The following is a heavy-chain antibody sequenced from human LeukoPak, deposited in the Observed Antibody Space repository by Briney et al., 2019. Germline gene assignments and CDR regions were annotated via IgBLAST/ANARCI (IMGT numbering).Heavy chain of an antibody. D-gene: IGHD3-3*01. CDR3: ARSYDFWSGPSGY. CDR1: GFTVSSNY. CDR2: ISSSGSTI. J-gene: IGHJ4*02. Sequence: GGSPRLSCAASGFTVSSNYMSWVRQAPGKGLEWVSYISSSGSTIYYADSVKGRFTISRDNAKNSLYLQMNSLRAEDTAVYYCARSYDFWSGPSGYWGQGTLVTVSS. V-gene: IGHV3-11*01.